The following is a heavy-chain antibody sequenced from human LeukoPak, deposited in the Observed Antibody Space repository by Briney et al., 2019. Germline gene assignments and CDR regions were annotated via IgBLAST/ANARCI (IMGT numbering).Heavy chain of an antibody. CDR2: ISSTGGST. CDR1: GFTFSSYA. CDR3: ARGGYYYDSSGYIRELDY. Sequence: PGGSLRLSCAASGFTFSSYAMHWVRQAPGKGLEYVSAISSTGGSTYYANSVKGRFTISRDNSKNTLYLQMGSLRAEDMAVYYCARGGYYYDSSGYIRELDYWGQGTLVTVSS. V-gene: IGHV3-64*01. D-gene: IGHD3-22*01. J-gene: IGHJ4*02.